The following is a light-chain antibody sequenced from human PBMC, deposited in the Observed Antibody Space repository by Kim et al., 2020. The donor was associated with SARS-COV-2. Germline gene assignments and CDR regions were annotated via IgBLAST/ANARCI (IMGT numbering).Light chain of an antibody. Sequence: PAERATLSCRASQSVSSYLAWYQQKPGQAPRLLIYDASNRATGIPARFSGSGSGTDFTLTISSLEPEDFAVYYCQQRSNWPPMYTFGQGTKLEI. CDR2: DAS. J-gene: IGKJ2*01. V-gene: IGKV3-11*01. CDR3: QQRSNWPPMYT. CDR1: QSVSSY.